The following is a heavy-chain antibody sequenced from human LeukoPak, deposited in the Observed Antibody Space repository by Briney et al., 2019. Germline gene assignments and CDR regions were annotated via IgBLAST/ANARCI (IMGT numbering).Heavy chain of an antibody. CDR2: ITSDGRTT. D-gene: IGHD3-10*02. V-gene: IGHV3-74*01. J-gene: IGHJ4*02. CDR1: GFSFSSSW. Sequence: GGSLRLSCAASGFSFSSSWMHWFRQGPGRGLVWVSRITSDGRTTIYADSVKGRFSISRDNSKNTLYLQMNSLRADDTAVYYCARDRYYVPDYWGQGTLVTVSS. CDR3: ARDRYYVPDY.